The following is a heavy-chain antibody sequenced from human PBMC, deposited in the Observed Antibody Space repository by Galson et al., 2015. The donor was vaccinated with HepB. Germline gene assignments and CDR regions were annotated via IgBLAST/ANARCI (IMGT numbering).Heavy chain of an antibody. Sequence: SLRLSCAASGFTFSSYAMHWVRQAPGKGLDYVSAISSNGGSTYYADSVKGRFTISRDSSKNTLYLQMSSLRAEDTAVYYCVRTMTTVTTYYYYGMDVWGQGTTVTVSS. J-gene: IGHJ6*02. CDR1: GFTFSSYA. CDR2: ISSNGGST. D-gene: IGHD4-17*01. V-gene: IGHV3-64D*06. CDR3: VRTMTTVTTYYYYGMDV.